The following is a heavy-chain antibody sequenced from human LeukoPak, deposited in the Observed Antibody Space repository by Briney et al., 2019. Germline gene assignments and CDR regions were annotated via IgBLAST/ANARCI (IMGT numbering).Heavy chain of an antibody. J-gene: IGHJ5*02. CDR2: ISAYNGDT. CDR1: GYTFNKHG. V-gene: IGHV1-18*04. Sequence: ASVKVSCKASGYTFNKHGITWVRQAPGQGLEWMGWISAYNGDTKYGQKFQGRVTLITDTSASTAYMELRSLRSDDTAVYYCARASIVVVPAAMNWFDPWGQGTLVTVSS. D-gene: IGHD2-2*01. CDR3: ARASIVVVPAAMNWFDP.